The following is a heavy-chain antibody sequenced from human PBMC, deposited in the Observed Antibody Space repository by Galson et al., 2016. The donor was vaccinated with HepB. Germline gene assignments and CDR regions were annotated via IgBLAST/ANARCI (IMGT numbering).Heavy chain of an antibody. CDR3: ARLLAARPPHGFYYGMDV. CDR2: IYYSGSS. CDR1: GDSISGYY. Sequence: ETLSLTCTVSGDSISGYYWSWIRQPPGKGLEWIGDIYYSGSSNYNPSLKSRLTISVDTSKNKFSLKLSSVTAADTAVYYCARLLAARPPHGFYYGMDVWGQGTTVTVSS. D-gene: IGHD6-6*01. J-gene: IGHJ6*02. V-gene: IGHV4-59*01.